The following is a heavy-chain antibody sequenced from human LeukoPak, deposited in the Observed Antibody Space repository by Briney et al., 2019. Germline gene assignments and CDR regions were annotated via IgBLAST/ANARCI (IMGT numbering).Heavy chain of an antibody. V-gene: IGHV1-2*02. J-gene: IGHJ3*02. D-gene: IGHD3-22*01. CDR1: GYTFTGYY. CDR3: ATDKYYYDSSGYLVSAFDI. Sequence: ASVKVPCKASGYTFTGYYMHWVRQAPGQGLEWMGWINPNSGGTNYAQKFQGRVTMTRDTSISTAYMELSRLRSDDTAVYYCATDKYYYDSSGYLVSAFDIWGQGTMVTVSS. CDR2: INPNSGGT.